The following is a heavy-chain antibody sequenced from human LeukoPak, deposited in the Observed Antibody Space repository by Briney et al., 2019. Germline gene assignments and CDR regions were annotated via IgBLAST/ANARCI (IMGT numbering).Heavy chain of an antibody. J-gene: IGHJ3*02. CDR2: ISSSGADT. Sequence: GGSLRLSCAAPGFTFTTYAMNWVRQSPGKGLEWVSTISSSGADTYYADSVKGRFTISRDNSKNTLDLQMHSLRAEDTAVYYCANGKGIAEAFDMWGQGTMVTVSS. V-gene: IGHV3-23*01. CDR1: GFTFTTYA. CDR3: ANGKGIAEAFDM. D-gene: IGHD2-21*01.